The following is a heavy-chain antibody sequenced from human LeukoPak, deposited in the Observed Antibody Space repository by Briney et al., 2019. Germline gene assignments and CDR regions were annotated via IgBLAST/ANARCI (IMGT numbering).Heavy chain of an antibody. CDR2: ISWNSGSI. Sequence: GGSLRLSCAASGFTFDDYAMHWVRQAPGKGLEWVSGISWNSGSIGYADSVKGRFTISRDNAKNSLYLQMNSLRAEDMALYYCAKDTWLVQGFGAFDIWGQGTMVTVSS. J-gene: IGHJ3*02. CDR1: GFTFDDYA. D-gene: IGHD6-19*01. V-gene: IGHV3-9*03. CDR3: AKDTWLVQGFGAFDI.